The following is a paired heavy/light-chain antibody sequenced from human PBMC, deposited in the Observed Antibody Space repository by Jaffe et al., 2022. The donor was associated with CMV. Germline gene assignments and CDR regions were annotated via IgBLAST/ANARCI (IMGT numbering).Heavy chain of an antibody. CDR3: ARGSDYRDSSGYFPYAFDI. D-gene: IGHD3-22*01. Sequence: EVQLVQSGAEVKKPGESLKISCKDSGYSFTSSWIGWVRQMPGKGLEWMGIIYPGDSDTTYSPSFQGQVTISADMSISTAYLQWSSLKASDTAIYYCARGSDYRDSSGYFPYAFDIWGQGTMVTVSS. CDR2: IYPGDSDT. J-gene: IGHJ3*02. V-gene: IGHV5-51*01. CDR1: GYSFTSSW.
Light chain of an antibody. V-gene: IGKV1D-12*01. CDR1: QGISSW. J-gene: IGKJ4*01. CDR2: AAS. CDR3: QQASSFT. Sequence: DIQMTQSPSSVSASVGDRVTITCRASQGISSWLAWYQQIPGKAPKLLIYAASSLQSGVPSRFSGSGSGTDFTLTISSLQPEDFATYYCQQASSFTFGGGTKVEIK.